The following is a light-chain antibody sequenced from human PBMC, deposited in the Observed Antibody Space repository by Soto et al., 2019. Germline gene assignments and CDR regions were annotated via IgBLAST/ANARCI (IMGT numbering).Light chain of an antibody. CDR2: DAS. CDR3: QQGNNWPPF. Sequence: EIVLTQSPATLCLSPGERATLSCRASQSVSSYVAWYQQKPGQAPRLLIYDASNRATGIPARFSGSGSGTDFTLTLSSLEPEDFAVYDGQQGNNWPPFVGPGTKVDIK. V-gene: IGKV3-11*01. CDR1: QSVSSY. J-gene: IGKJ3*01.